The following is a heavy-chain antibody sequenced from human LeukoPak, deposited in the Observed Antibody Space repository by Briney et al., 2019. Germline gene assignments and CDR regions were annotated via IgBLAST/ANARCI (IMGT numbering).Heavy chain of an antibody. D-gene: IGHD6-13*01. V-gene: IGHV3-30*14. CDR3: AREPRNGGSPRDAFDI. J-gene: IGHJ3*02. Sequence: GGSLRLSCAASGFTFSSYAMHWVSQAQDKGLEWVAVISYDGSNKYYADSVKGRFTISRDNSKNTLYLQMNSLRAEDTAVYYCAREPRNGGSPRDAFDIWGQGTMVTVSS. CDR1: GFTFSSYA. CDR2: ISYDGSNK.